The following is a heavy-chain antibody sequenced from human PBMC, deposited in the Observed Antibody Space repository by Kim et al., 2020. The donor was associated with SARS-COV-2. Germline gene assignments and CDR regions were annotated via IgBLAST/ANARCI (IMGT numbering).Heavy chain of an antibody. Sequence: SETLSLTCAVSGGSISSSNWWSWVRQPPGKGLEWIGEIYHSGSTNYNPSLKSRVTISVDKSKNQFSLKLSSVPAADTAVYYCARAGCSTTSCYPPYYFYYWGQGTLVTVSS. CDR1: GGSISSSNW. CDR2: IYHSGST. CDR3: ARAGCSTTSCYPPYYFYY. D-gene: IGHD2-2*01. V-gene: IGHV4-4*02. J-gene: IGHJ4*02.